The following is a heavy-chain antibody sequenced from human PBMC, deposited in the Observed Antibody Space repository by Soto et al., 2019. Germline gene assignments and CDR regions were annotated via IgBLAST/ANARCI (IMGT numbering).Heavy chain of an antibody. CDR1: GYTFTSYD. V-gene: IGHV1-8*01. CDR3: ARGPPSTIFGVGDAFDI. J-gene: IGHJ3*02. Sequence: ASVKVSCKASGYTFTSYDINWVRQATGQGLEWMGWMNPNSGNTGYAQKFQGRVTMTRNTSISTAYMELSSLRSEDTAVYYCARGPPSTIFGVGDAFDIWGQGTMVTVSS. D-gene: IGHD3-3*01. CDR2: MNPNSGNT.